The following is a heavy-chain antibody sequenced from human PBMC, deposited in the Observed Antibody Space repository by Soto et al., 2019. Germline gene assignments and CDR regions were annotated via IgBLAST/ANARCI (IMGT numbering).Heavy chain of an antibody. CDR2: ISRVGRYI. V-gene: IGHV3-30*04. CDR3: ARTRNGGVVDSLDS. D-gene: IGHD3-3*01. Sequence: GRSLRLSCAASGFTFSRHAIHWVRLTPGRGLEWVLAISRVGRYIYYTDSVKGRFTVCRDRSENTVFVQVHRLIPDDTALYFCARTRNGGVVDSLDSWVQGTRVTVYS. J-gene: IGHJ5*01. CDR1: GFTFSRHA.